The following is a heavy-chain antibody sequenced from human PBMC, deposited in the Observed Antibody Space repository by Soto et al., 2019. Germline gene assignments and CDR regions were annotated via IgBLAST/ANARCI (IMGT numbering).Heavy chain of an antibody. CDR2: ISAYNGNT. Sequence: QVQLVQSGAEVKKPGASVKVSCKASGYTFTSYGISWVRQAPGQGLEWMGWISAYNGNTNYAQKRQSRDTMTTDTSTSTAYMELRTLRSDDTAVYYCAGRIFWSGYYFTHRGGMDVWGQGTTVTVSS. CDR3: AGRIFWSGYYFTHRGGMDV. D-gene: IGHD3-3*01. V-gene: IGHV1-18*01. CDR1: GYTFTSYG. J-gene: IGHJ6*02.